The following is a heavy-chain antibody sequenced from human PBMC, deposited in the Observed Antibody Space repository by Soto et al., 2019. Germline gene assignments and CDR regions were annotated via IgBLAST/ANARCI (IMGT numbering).Heavy chain of an antibody. D-gene: IGHD3-22*01. V-gene: IGHV4-39*01. CDR2: IYYSGST. CDR1: GGSISSSSYY. J-gene: IGHJ4*02. Sequence: PSETLSLTCTVSGGSISSSSYYWGWIRQPPGKGLEWIGSIYYSGSTYYNPSLKSRVTISVDTSKNQFSLKLSSVTAADTAVYYCASPSGYQYYFDYWGQGTLVTVSS. CDR3: ASPSGYQYYFDY.